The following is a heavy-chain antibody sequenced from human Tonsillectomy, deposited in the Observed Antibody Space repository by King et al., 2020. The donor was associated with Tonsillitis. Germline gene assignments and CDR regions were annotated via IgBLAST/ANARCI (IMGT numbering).Heavy chain of an antibody. CDR1: GYTFTGYY. Sequence: VQLVESGAEVKKPGASVKVSCKASGYTFTGYYMQWVRQAPGQGLEWMGWINPHSGGTNYAQKFQGRVTMTRDTSISTAYMELSSLRSDDTAVYYCARGGAGYCEGGETCFPFLDSWGQGTLVPVSS. CDR2: INPHSGGT. J-gene: IGHJ4*02. V-gene: IGHV1-2*02. CDR3: ARGGAGYCEGGETCFPFLDS. D-gene: IGHD2-8*02.